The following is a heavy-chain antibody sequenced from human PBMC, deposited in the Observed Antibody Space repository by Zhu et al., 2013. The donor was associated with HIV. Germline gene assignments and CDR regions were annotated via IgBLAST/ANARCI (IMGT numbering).Heavy chain of an antibody. D-gene: IGHD2-21*02. CDR2: INHSGST. J-gene: IGHJ5*02. CDR1: GGSFSGYY. CDR3: ARGPYVVVTAIPHNWFDP. V-gene: IGHV4-34*01. Sequence: QVQLQQWGAGLLKPSETLSLTCAVYGGSFSGYYWSWIRQPPGEGLEWIGEINHSGSTNYNPSLKSRVTISVDTSKNQFSLKLSSVTAADTAVYYCARGPYVVVTAIPHNWFDPWGQGTLVTISS.